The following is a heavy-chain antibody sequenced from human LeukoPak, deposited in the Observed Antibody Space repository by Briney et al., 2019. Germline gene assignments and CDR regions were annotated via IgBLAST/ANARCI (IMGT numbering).Heavy chain of an antibody. CDR3: ARAYQRLGELSLPDY. CDR2: IHPSTGNP. CDR1: GYTFTNYA. V-gene: IGHV7-4-1*02. J-gene: IGHJ4*02. D-gene: IGHD3-16*02. Sequence: GASVKASCKASGYTFTNYAMNWVRQAPGQGLEWMGWIHPSTGNPTYAQGFTGRFVFSLDTSVSTTYLQISSLKAEDTAVYYCARAYQRLGELSLPDYWGQGTLVTVSS.